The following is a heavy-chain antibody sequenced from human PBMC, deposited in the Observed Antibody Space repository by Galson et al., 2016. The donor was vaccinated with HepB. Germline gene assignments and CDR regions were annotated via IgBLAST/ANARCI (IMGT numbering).Heavy chain of an antibody. D-gene: IGHD3-22*01. CDR2: IFHSGHT. V-gene: IGHV4-39*01. CDR1: GGSISSTTYY. CDR3: ARPRTSGYYYSAFDV. Sequence: CSVSGGSISSTTYYWGWIRQPPGRGLEWIGSIFHSGHTYYNSSLKSRVTITVDTSKNQFSLKLNSVTAADTAVYHCARPRTSGYYYSAFDVWGQGAMVTVSS. J-gene: IGHJ3*01.